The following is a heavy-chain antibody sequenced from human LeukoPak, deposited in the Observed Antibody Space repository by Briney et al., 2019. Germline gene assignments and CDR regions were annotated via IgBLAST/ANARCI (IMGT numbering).Heavy chain of an antibody. V-gene: IGHV1-46*01. CDR1: GYTFTSYY. J-gene: IGHJ4*02. CDR3: ARDHRPSYDSSAYYYPGDY. Sequence: ASVKVSCKASGYTFTSYYIHWVRQAPGQGLEWMAIINPSGGTTSYAQKFQGRLTMTRDTSTSTVYMELSSLRSADTAVYYCARDHRPSYDSSAYYYPGDYWGQGTLVTVSS. D-gene: IGHD3-22*01. CDR2: INPSGGTT.